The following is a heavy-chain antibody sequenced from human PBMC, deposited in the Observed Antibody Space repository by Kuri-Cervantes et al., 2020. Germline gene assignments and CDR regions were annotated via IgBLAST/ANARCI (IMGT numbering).Heavy chain of an antibody. CDR1: GYTFTGYY. Sequence: ASVKVSCKASGYTFTGYYMHWVRQAPGQGLEWMGWINPNGGGTNYAQKFQGRVTMTRDTSISTAYMELRSLRSDDTAVYYCARVAGRITIFGVVIEGGAFDIWGQGTMVTVSS. CDR3: ARVAGRITIFGVVIEGGAFDI. V-gene: IGHV1-2*02. CDR2: INPNGGGT. D-gene: IGHD3-3*01. J-gene: IGHJ3*02.